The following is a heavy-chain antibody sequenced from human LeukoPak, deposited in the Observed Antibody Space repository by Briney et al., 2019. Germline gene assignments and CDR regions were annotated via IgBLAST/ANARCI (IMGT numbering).Heavy chain of an antibody. CDR1: AYTFNSIS. J-gene: IGHJ4*02. Sequence: ASGKVSRKASAYTFNSISNSWVRHAPGQGLEWMGWISPYTGNTNYAQKLQDRVTMTTDTSTSTAYMEVRSLTYDDTAVYYCAREAAAYRGSDYWGQGNLVTVSS. CDR2: ISPYTGNT. CDR3: AREAAAYRGSDY. D-gene: IGHD6-25*01. V-gene: IGHV1-18*01.